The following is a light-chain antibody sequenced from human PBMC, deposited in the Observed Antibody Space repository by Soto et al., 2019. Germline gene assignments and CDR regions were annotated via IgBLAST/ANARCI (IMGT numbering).Light chain of an antibody. CDR2: IYSDGSH. Sequence: QLVLTQSPSASASLGASVKVTCTLNSEHSTYAIAWHRQQPEKGPRYLMRIYSDGSHVRGDGIPDRFLGSSSGAERHLTISSLQSDDEAEYYCQTWGADSVVFGGGTQLTVL. V-gene: IGLV4-69*01. J-gene: IGLJ2*01. CDR1: SEHSTYA. CDR3: QTWGADSVV.